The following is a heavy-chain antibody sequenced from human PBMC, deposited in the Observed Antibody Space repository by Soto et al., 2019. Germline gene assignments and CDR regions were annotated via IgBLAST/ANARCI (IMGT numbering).Heavy chain of an antibody. CDR2: INHSGST. CDR1: GASFSGSY. D-gene: IGHD1-20*01. Sequence: QVQLQQWGAGLLKPSETLSLTCGVYGASFSGSYWCWIRQPPGKGLEWIGEINHSGSTTYNPSLKSRVTISVDTSKNQFSLKLSSVTAADTAVYYCAGRRYDSEIWGQGTMVTASS. CDR3: AGRRYDSEI. J-gene: IGHJ3*02. V-gene: IGHV4-34*01.